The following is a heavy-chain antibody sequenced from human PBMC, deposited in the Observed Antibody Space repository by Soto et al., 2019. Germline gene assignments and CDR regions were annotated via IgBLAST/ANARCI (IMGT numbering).Heavy chain of an antibody. D-gene: IGHD3-3*01. V-gene: IGHV4-59*01. Sequence: PSETLSLTCTVSGGSISNSYWSWIRQPPGKGLEWIGYVSYSGSTYYNPSLKSRVTISGDTSKNQIALKLSSVIAADTAVYSCSRPRPSRFLEWLPDYCGQGTLVTVSS. J-gene: IGHJ4*02. CDR3: SRPRPSRFLEWLPDY. CDR2: VSYSGST. CDR1: GGSISNSY.